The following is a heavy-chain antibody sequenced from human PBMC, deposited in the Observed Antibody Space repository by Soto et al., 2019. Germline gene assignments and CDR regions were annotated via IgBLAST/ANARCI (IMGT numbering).Heavy chain of an antibody. Sequence: ASVKVSCKASGYTFSDYYLNWVRQAPGQGLEWMGWINPNSGGTNYAQKFQGRVTVTRDTSISTAYMELSGLRSDDTAVYYCARMYRSGWYYVDYWGQGTLVTVSS. CDR2: INPNSGGT. D-gene: IGHD6-19*01. V-gene: IGHV1-2*02. CDR3: ARMYRSGWYYVDY. J-gene: IGHJ4*02. CDR1: GYTFSDYY.